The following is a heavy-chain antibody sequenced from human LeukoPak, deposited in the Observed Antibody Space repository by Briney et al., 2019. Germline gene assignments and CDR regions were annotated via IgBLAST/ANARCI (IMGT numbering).Heavy chain of an antibody. CDR1: GGSISSSDYY. CDR2: MFYNGAT. CDR3: AREARFALPVVGSGDY. V-gene: IGHV4-39*07. J-gene: IGHJ4*02. D-gene: IGHD6-19*01. Sequence: SETLSLTCSVSGGSISSSDYYWGWIRQPPGKGLEWIGTMFYNGATKSNPSLSSRVTMSIDTSENQFSLKLRSVTAADTAVCYGAREARFALPVVGSGDYWGQGTLVTVSS.